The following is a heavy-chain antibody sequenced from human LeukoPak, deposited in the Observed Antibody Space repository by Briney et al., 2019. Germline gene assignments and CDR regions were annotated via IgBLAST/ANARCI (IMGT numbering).Heavy chain of an antibody. CDR2: INHSGST. D-gene: IGHD2/OR15-2a*01. CDR3: ARGVLLFWFDP. CDR1: GRSFSGYY. Sequence: SETLSLTCAVYGRSFSGYYWSWIRQPPGKGLEWIGEINHSGSTNYNPSLKSRVTISVDTSRNQFSLKLSSVTAADTAVYYCARGVLLFWFDPWGQGTLVTVSS. J-gene: IGHJ5*02. V-gene: IGHV4-34*01.